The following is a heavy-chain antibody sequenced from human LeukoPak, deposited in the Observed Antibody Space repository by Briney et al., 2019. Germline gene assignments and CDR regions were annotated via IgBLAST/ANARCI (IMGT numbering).Heavy chain of an antibody. CDR2: INPNSGGT. V-gene: IGHV1-2*02. Sequence: ASVKVSCKASGYTFTGYYMHWVRQAPGQGLEWMGWINPNSGGTNYAQKFQGRVTMTRDTSIRTAYMELNRLRSDDTVVYYCARGIAAAGTGVPGDYWGQGTLVTVSS. J-gene: IGHJ4*02. CDR3: ARGIAAAGTGVPGDY. D-gene: IGHD6-13*01. CDR1: GYTFTGYY.